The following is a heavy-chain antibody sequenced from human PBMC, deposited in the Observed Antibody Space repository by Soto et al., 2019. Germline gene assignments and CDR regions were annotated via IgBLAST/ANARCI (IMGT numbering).Heavy chain of an antibody. V-gene: IGHV5-10-1*01. CDR1: GYSFTSYW. J-gene: IGHJ4*02. CDR2: IDPSDSYT. D-gene: IGHD1-26*01. Sequence: GASLKISCKGSGYSFTSYWISWVRQMPGKGLEWMGRIDPSDSYTNYSPSFQGHVTISADXXISSAYLQWSSLKASDTAMYYCSRPEPAGGIXXAPDSYYCDYWAQRTLITVS. CDR3: SRPEPAGGIXXAPDSYYCDY.